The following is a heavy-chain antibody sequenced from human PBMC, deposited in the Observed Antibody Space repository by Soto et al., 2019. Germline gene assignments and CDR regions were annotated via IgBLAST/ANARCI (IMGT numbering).Heavy chain of an antibody. V-gene: IGHV3-73*01. D-gene: IGHD5-12*01. CDR3: TRLPNPRGYSGYDLGYYYYYGMDV. Sequence: PGGSLRLSCAASGFTFSGSAMHWVRQASGQGMEWVGRIRSKANSYATAYAASVTGRFTISSDDSKNTAYLQMNSLNTEATAVYYCTRLPNPRGYSGYDLGYYYYYGMDVWGQGTLVTVSS. J-gene: IGHJ6*02. CDR2: IRSKANSYAT. CDR1: GFTFSGSA.